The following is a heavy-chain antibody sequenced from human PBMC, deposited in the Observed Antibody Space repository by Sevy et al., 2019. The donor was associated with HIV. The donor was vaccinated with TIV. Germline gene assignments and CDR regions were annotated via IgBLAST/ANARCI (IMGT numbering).Heavy chain of an antibody. CDR3: ARDLTMVRGIDHYYYYYGMDV. CDR2: IYSGGST. Sequence: GGSLRLSCAASGFTVSSNYMSWVRQAPGKGLEWVSVIYSGGSTYYADSVKGRFTISRDNSKNTPYLQMNSLRAEDTAVYYCARDLTMVRGIDHYYYYYGMDVWGQGTTVTVSS. V-gene: IGHV3-53*01. J-gene: IGHJ6*02. CDR1: GFTVSSNY. D-gene: IGHD3-10*01.